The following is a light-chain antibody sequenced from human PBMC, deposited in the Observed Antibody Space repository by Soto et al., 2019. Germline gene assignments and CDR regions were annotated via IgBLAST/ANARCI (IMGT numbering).Light chain of an antibody. V-gene: IGKV1-5*01. CDR3: QQYSSYSAWT. CDR2: DAS. Sequence: DIQIAQAPSTPSASIGDRVTITFRASQSINKWLAWHQQKPGKAPKLLIYDASSLQSGVPPRFSGSGSGTEFTLTIRSLQPDDIATYYCQQYSSYSAWTFGEGTKVDIK. J-gene: IGKJ1*01. CDR1: QSINKW.